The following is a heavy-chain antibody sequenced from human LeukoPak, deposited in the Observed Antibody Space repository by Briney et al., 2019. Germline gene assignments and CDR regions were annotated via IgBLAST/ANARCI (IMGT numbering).Heavy chain of an antibody. Sequence: SETLSRTCTVSGVSISSYYWIWLRHPAGNGLEGIVHIYTSGSTNYNPSLERRVTISVDTSKNEFSLQLSSVTAADRAVYYCARGKLRGNWKLFNYYSGMDVWGQGTSVTV. CDR3: ARGKLRGNWKLFNYYSGMDV. J-gene: IGHJ6*02. V-gene: IGHV4-4*07. CDR1: GVSISSYY. CDR2: IYTSGST. D-gene: IGHD1-1*01.